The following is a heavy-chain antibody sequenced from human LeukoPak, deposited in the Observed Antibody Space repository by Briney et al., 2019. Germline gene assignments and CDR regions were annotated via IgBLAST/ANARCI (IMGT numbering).Heavy chain of an antibody. D-gene: IGHD3-10*01. Sequence: ASVKVSCKVSGYTLTELSMHWVRQAPGKGLEWLEGFDPEDGETIYAQKFQGRVTMTEDTSTDTAYMELSSLRSEDTAVYYCATASMVRGVSFDYWGQGTLVTVSS. CDR1: GYTLTELS. CDR3: ATASMVRGVSFDY. J-gene: IGHJ4*02. CDR2: FDPEDGET. V-gene: IGHV1-24*01.